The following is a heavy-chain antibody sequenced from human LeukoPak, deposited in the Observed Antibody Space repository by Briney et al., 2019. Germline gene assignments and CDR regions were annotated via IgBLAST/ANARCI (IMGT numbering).Heavy chain of an antibody. V-gene: IGHV1-18*04. J-gene: IGHJ6*04. CDR1: GYTFTSYG. CDR2: ISAYNGNT. Sequence: ASVKVSCKPSGYTFTSYGISWVRQAPGQGLEWMGWISAYNGNTNYAQKLQGRVTMTTDTSTSTAYMELRSLRSDDTAVYYCARDGHLVVVPAAGTNYYYYGMDVWGKGTTVTVSS. CDR3: ARDGHLVVVPAAGTNYYYYGMDV. D-gene: IGHD2-2*01.